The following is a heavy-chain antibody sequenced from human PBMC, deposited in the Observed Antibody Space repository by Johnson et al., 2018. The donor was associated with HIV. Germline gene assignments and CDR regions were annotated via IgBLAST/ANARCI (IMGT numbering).Heavy chain of an antibody. CDR3: ARERNMIVVDDDAFDI. J-gene: IGHJ3*02. D-gene: IGHD3-22*01. Sequence: QVLLVESGGGCAQPGGSLRLSCAASGFTFSSYAMHWVRQAPGKGLEWVAVISYDGSNKYYADSVKGRFTISRDNSKNTLYLQMNSLRAEDTAVYYCARERNMIVVDDDAFDIWGQGTMVTVSS. CDR2: ISYDGSNK. V-gene: IGHV3-30-3*01. CDR1: GFTFSSYA.